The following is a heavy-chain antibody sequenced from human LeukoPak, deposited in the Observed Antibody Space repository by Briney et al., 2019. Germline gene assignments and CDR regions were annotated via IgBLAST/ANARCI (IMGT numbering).Heavy chain of an antibody. V-gene: IGHV3-74*01. J-gene: IGHJ6*02. D-gene: IGHD1-7*01. CDR3: ARTSTGTTNYYYGMDV. CDR2: INSDGSST. Sequence: GGSLRLSCAASGFTFSSYWMHWVRQAPGKGLVWVSRINSDGSSTSYADSVKGRFTISRDNAKNTLYLQMNSLRAEDTAVYYCARTSTGTTNYYYGMDVWGQGTTVTVSS. CDR1: GFTFSSYW.